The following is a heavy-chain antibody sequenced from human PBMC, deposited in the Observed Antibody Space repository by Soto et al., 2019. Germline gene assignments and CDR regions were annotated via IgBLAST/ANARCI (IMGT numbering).Heavy chain of an antibody. CDR1: GGTFSSYA. D-gene: IGHD6-13*01. V-gene: IGHV1-69*01. CDR2: LSPIFGTA. J-gene: IGHJ6*02. CDR3: ARAESSSWSQGGYYYYGMDV. Sequence: QVQLVQSGAEVKKPGSSVKVSCKASGGTFSSYAISWVRQAPGPGLEWMGGLSPIFGTANYAQKVQGRVTITADESTSTDYMELSSLRSKDTAVYYCARAESSSWSQGGYYYYGMDVWGQGTTVTVSS.